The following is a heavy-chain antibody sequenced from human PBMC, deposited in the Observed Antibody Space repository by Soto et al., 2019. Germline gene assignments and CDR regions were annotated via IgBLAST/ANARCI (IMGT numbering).Heavy chain of an antibody. CDR3: ARGRLRFLEWLLLSSWFDP. CDR1: GGSFSGYY. J-gene: IGHJ5*02. V-gene: IGHV4-34*01. D-gene: IGHD3-3*01. CDR2: INHSGST. Sequence: QVQLQQWGAGLLKPSETLSLTCAVYGGSFSGYYWSWIRQPPGKGLEWIGEINHSGSTNYNPSLKSRVTISVDTSKNQFSLRVSSVTAADTAVYYCARGRLRFLEWLLLSSWFDPWGQGTLVTVSS.